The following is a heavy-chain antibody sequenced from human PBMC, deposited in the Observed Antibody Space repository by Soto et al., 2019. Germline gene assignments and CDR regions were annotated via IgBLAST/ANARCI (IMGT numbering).Heavy chain of an antibody. CDR3: NGPLLLGSSSWYLPAYYYYGMGV. J-gene: IGHJ6*02. CDR2: ISYDGSNK. V-gene: IGHV3-30-3*01. CDR1: GFTFSSYA. D-gene: IGHD6-13*01. Sequence: HPGGSLRLSCAASGFTFSSYAMHWVRQAPGKGLEWVAVISYDGSNKYYADSVKGRFTISRDNSKNTLYLQMNSLRAEDTAVYYCNGPLLLGSSSWYLPAYYYYGMGVWGQGTTVTVSS.